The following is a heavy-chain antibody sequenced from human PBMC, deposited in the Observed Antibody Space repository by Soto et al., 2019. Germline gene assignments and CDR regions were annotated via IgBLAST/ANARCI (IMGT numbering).Heavy chain of an antibody. Sequence: SETLSLTCSVSGVSMRNSYWTWIRQSAGKGPEWIGRISTSGNTNYNPSLNSRLTMSVDTSKNQVSLKLTSVTAADTAVYYCARGGGVPALGDPWGQGTLVTVSS. J-gene: IGHJ5*02. CDR2: ISTSGNT. D-gene: IGHD3-16*01. CDR3: ARGGGVPALGDP. V-gene: IGHV4-4*07. CDR1: GVSMRNSY.